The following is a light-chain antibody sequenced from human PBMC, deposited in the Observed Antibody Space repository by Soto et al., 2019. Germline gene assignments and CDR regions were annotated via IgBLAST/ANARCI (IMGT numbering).Light chain of an antibody. CDR1: SSDVGSYNL. V-gene: IGLV2-23*01. CDR2: EGS. Sequence: SALTQPASVSGSPGQSITISCTGISSDVGSYNLVSWYQQHPGKAPKVMIYEGSKRPSGVSSRFSGSQSGNTASLTISGLQAEDEADYYCCSYAGGSALNYVFGTGTKVTVL. CDR3: CSYAGGSALNYV. J-gene: IGLJ1*01.